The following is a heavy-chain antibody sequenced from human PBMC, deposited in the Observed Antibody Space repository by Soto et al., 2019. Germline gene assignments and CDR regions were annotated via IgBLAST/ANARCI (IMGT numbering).Heavy chain of an antibody. CDR1: GGSISSGTYS. D-gene: IGHD2-21*01. Sequence: SETLSLTCAASGGSISSGTYSWSWIRQPPGKDLEGIGYIYHSGSTYYNPSLKRRVTISVDRYKNQFSLKLSSVTAADTDVYYCARGNVVAIDYWGQGTLLTVSS. V-gene: IGHV4-30-2*01. J-gene: IGHJ4*02. CDR2: IYHSGST. CDR3: ARGNVVAIDY.